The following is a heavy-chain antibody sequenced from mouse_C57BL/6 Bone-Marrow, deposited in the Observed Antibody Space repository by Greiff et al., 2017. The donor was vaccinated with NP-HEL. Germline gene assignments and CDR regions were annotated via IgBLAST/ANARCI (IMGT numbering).Heavy chain of an antibody. CDR3: ARGAYDDERALHWYFDV. D-gene: IGHD2-12*01. V-gene: IGHV5-17*01. CDR1: GFTFSDYG. J-gene: IGHJ1*03. CDR2: ISSGSSTI. Sequence: EVQGVESGGGLVKPGGSLKLSCAASGFTFSDYGMHWVRQAPEQGLEWVAYISSGSSTIYYADNVKGRVTISRDNAKNTLFLQMTSLRSDETAMYYCARGAYDDERALHWYFDVWGTGTTVTVSS.